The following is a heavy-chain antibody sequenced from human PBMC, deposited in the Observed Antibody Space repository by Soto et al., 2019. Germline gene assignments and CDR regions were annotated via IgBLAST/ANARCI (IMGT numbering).Heavy chain of an antibody. CDR2: IIPIFGTA. J-gene: IGHJ3*02. D-gene: IGHD2-15*01. CDR1: GGTFSSYA. Sequence: QVQLVQSGAEVKKPGSSVKVSCKASGGTFSSYAISWVRQAPGQGLEWMGGIIPIFGTANYAKKFQGRVMITADESTSTAYMELSSLRSEDTAVYYCARDYCSGGSCYPSVRALDAFDIWGQGTMVTVSS. CDR3: ARDYCSGGSCYPSVRALDAFDI. V-gene: IGHV1-69*01.